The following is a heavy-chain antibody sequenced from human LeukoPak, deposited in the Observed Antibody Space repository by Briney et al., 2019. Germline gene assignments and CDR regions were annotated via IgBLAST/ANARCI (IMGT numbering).Heavy chain of an antibody. V-gene: IGHV1-18*01. J-gene: IGHJ5*02. Sequence: ASVKVSCKASGYTFITYGINWVRQAPGQGLEWMGWISAYNGNTNYAQKLQGRVTMTTDTSTSTAYMELRSLRSDDTAVYYCARARGDYDILTGYYRYNWFDPWGQGTLVTVSS. CDR1: GYTFITYG. CDR2: ISAYNGNT. D-gene: IGHD3-9*01. CDR3: ARARGDYDILTGYYRYNWFDP.